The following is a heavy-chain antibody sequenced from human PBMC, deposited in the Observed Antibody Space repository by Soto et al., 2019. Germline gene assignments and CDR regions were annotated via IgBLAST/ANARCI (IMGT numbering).Heavy chain of an antibody. CDR1: GGSISSGGYY. Sequence: QVQLQESGPGLVKPSQTLSLTCTVSGGSISSGGYYWSWIRQHPGKGLEWIGYIYYSGSTYYNPSLKSRVTISVDTSKNQFSLKLSSVTAADTAVYYCARDYSGGYYYETHAFDICGQGTMVTVSS. J-gene: IGHJ3*02. D-gene: IGHD3-22*01. V-gene: IGHV4-31*03. CDR3: ARDYSGGYYYETHAFDI. CDR2: IYYSGST.